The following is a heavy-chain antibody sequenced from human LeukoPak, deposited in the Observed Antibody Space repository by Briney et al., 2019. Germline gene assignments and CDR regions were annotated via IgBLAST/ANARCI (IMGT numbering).Heavy chain of an antibody. V-gene: IGHV4-59*11. D-gene: IGHD4-17*01. CDR1: ADSFSSHY. CDR2: ISYIGST. Sequence: SETLSLTCAVSADSFSSHYWTWIRQPPGKGLEWIGYISYIGSTNYNPSLKSRVTISIDTSTNQFSLKLSSVTAADTAVYYCARDLVTVTKGFDIWGQGTMVTVSS. J-gene: IGHJ3*02. CDR3: ARDLVTVTKGFDI.